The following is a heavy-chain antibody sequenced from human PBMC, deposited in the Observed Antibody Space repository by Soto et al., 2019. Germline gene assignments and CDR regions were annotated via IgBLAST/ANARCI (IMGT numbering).Heavy chain of an antibody. V-gene: IGHV1-8*01. D-gene: IGHD2-8*01. Sequence: QVQLVQSGAEVKKPGASVKVSCKASGYTFTSYDINWVRQATGQGLEWMGWMNPNSGNTGYAQKFQGRVTMTKNTSISTAHMELRSLRSEDTAVYYCARERGNIVLMVYAIRVVYGMNVWGQGTTVTVSS. CDR2: MNPNSGNT. CDR1: GYTFTSYD. CDR3: ARERGNIVLMVYAIRVVYGMNV. J-gene: IGHJ6*02.